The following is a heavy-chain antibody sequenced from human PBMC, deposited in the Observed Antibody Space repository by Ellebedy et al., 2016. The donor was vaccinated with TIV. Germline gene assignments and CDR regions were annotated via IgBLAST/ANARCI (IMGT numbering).Heavy chain of an antibody. CDR3: ASRPNGDYHFLDY. V-gene: IGHV3-66*01. J-gene: IGHJ4*02. D-gene: IGHD4-17*01. CDR1: GFIVSRNY. Sequence: PGGSLRLSCAASGFIVSRNYMSWVRQAPGKGLEWVSIIYSGGDTDYADSVKGRFTISRDNSKNTLYLQMNSLRVEDTAVYYCASRPNGDYHFLDYWGQGTLVTVSS. CDR2: IYSGGDT.